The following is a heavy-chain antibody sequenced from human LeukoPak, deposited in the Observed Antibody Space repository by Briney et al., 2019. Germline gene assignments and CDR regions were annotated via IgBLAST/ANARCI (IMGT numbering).Heavy chain of an antibody. CDR1: GGSISSSSYY. CDR3: ARDDEPYYYDSSGYYTGWFDP. CDR2: IYYSGST. D-gene: IGHD3-22*01. J-gene: IGHJ5*02. Sequence: SETLSLTCTVSGGSISSSSYYWGWIRQPPGKGLEWIGSIYYSGSTYYNPSLKSRVTISVDTSKNQFSLKLSSVTAADTAVYYCARDDEPYYYDSSGYYTGWFDPWGQGTLVTVSS. V-gene: IGHV4-39*07.